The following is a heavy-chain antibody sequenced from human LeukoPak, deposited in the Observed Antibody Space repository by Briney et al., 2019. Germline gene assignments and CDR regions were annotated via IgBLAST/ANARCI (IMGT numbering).Heavy chain of an antibody. CDR3: ARVQAAAGSRYFDY. D-gene: IGHD6-13*01. J-gene: IGHJ4*02. Sequence: GESLKISCKGSGYSFTSYWLGWVRQAPGQGLEWMGWINPNSGGTNYAQKFQGRVTMTRDTSISTAYMELSRLRSDDTAVYYCARVQAAAGSRYFDYWGQGTLVTVSS. CDR1: GYSFTSYW. V-gene: IGHV1-2*02. CDR2: INPNSGGT.